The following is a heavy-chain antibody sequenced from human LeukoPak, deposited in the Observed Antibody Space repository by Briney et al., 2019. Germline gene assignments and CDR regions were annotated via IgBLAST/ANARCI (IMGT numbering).Heavy chain of an antibody. CDR2: IYYNRSN. CDR3: ANNYRGYPLDS. V-gene: IGHV4-59*12. Sequence: TETLSLTCTVSGGSITSYYWRWMQQPPGKGLEWIDYIYYNRSNNYNPSLKSRVTMSVDTSKNQFSLMLTSDATAETAMYYCANNYRGYPLDSWGQGTLVTVSS. J-gene: IGHJ4*02. D-gene: IGHD1-1*01. CDR1: GGSITSYY.